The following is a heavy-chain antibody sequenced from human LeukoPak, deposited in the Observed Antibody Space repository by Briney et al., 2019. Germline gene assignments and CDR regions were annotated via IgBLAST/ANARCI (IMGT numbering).Heavy chain of an antibody. V-gene: IGHV1-69*06. CDR1: GYTFTSYD. Sequence: ASVKVSCKASGYTFTSYDINWVRQATGQGLEWMGGIIPIFGTANYAQKFQGRVTITAGKSTSTAYMELRSLRSDDTAVYYCARDIVVPPPNWFDPWGQGTLVTVSS. CDR2: IIPIFGTA. CDR3: ARDIVVPPPNWFDP. J-gene: IGHJ5*02. D-gene: IGHD2-15*01.